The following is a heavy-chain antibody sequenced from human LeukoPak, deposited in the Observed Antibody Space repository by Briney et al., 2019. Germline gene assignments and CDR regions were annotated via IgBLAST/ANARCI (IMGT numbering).Heavy chain of an antibody. CDR1: GYTFTSYG. CDR2: ISAYNGNT. V-gene: IGHV1-18*01. D-gene: IGHD3-3*01. J-gene: IGHJ4*02. CDR3: ARAIDFWSGLDY. Sequence: ASVKVSCKASGYTFTSYGISWVRQAPGQGLEWMGWISAYNGNTNYAQKFQGRVTMTRDTSISTAYMELSRLRSDDTAVYYCARAIDFWSGLDYWGQGTLVTVSS.